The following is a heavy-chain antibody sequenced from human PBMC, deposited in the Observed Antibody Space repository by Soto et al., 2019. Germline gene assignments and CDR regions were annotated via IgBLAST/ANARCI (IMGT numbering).Heavy chain of an antibody. CDR3: ARKVHFGVVIDFDY. CDR1: GFTFSSYG. CDR2: IWYDGSNK. V-gene: IGHV3-33*01. J-gene: IGHJ4*02. D-gene: IGHD3-3*01. Sequence: QVQLVESGGGVVQPGRSLRLSCAASGFTFSSYGMHWVRQAPGKGLEWVAVIWYDGSNKYYADSVKGRFTISRDNSKNTLYLQMNSLRAEDTAVYYCARKVHFGVVIDFDYWGQGTLVTVSS.